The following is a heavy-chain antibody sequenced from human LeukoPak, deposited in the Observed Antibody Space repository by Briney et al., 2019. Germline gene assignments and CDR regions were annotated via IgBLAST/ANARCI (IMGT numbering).Heavy chain of an antibody. D-gene: IGHD3-10*01. CDR2: IYYSGST. Sequence: SETLSLTCTVSGGSISSSSYYWGWIRQPPGKGLERIGSIYYSGSTYYNPSLKSRVTISVDTSKNQFSLKLSSVTAADTAVYYCARHADLSSGSYYRRGFWFDPWGQGTLVTVSS. V-gene: IGHV4-39*01. CDR1: GGSISSSSYY. J-gene: IGHJ5*02. CDR3: ARHADLSSGSYYRRGFWFDP.